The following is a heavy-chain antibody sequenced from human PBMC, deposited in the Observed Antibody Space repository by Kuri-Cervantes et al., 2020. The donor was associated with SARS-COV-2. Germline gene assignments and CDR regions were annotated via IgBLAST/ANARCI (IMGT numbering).Heavy chain of an antibody. CDR1: GGSISSGGYS. CDR3: ARQIIMITFGGVIIAYFDY. Sequence: SETLSLTCAVSGGSISSGGYSWSWIRQPPGKGLEWIGYIYHSGSTYYNPSLKSRVTISVDTSRNQFSLKLSSVTAADTAVYYCARQIIMITFGGVIIAYFDYWGQGTLVTVSS. CDR2: IYHSGST. D-gene: IGHD3-16*02. J-gene: IGHJ4*02. V-gene: IGHV4-30-2*01.